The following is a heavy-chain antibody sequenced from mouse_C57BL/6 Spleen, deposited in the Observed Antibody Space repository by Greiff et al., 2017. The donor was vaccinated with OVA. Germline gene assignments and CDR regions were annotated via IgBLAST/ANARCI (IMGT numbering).Heavy chain of an antibody. Sequence: QVQLQQSGAELVRPGASVTLSCKASGYTFTDYEMHWVKQTPVHGLEWIGAIDPETGGTAYNQKFKGKAILTADKSSSTAYMELRSLTSEDSAVYYCTRSYDYDVKFAYWGHGTLVTVSA. D-gene: IGHD2-4*01. V-gene: IGHV1-15*01. CDR3: TRSYDYDVKFAY. CDR1: GYTFTDYE. CDR2: IDPETGGT. J-gene: IGHJ3*01.